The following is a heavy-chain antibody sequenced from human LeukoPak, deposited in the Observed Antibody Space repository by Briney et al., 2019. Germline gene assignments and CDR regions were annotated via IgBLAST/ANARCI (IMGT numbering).Heavy chain of an antibody. J-gene: IGHJ5*02. CDR2: IYHSGST. CDR1: GYSISSGYY. Sequence: PSETLSLTCAVSGYSISSGYYWGWLRQPPGKGLEWIGSIYHSGSTYYNPSLKSRVTIPVDTSKNQFSLKLSSVTAADTAVYYCASIDFWSGYPNWFDPWGQGTLVTVSS. V-gene: IGHV4-38-2*01. D-gene: IGHD3-3*01. CDR3: ASIDFWSGYPNWFDP.